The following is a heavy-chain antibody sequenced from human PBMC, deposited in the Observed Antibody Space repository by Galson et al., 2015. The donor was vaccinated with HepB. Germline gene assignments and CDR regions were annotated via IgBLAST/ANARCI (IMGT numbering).Heavy chain of an antibody. D-gene: IGHD6-6*01. Sequence: SLRLSCAASGFTFSRYGMHWVRQAPGKGLQWVAVIWYDGSNKYYADSVKGRFTISRDNFKNTLYLQMSSLRVEDTAVYYCARDPTYSSSSGPGYWGQGTLVTVSS. CDR3: ARDPTYSSSSGPGY. CDR2: IWYDGSNK. V-gene: IGHV3-33*01. CDR1: GFTFSRYG. J-gene: IGHJ4*02.